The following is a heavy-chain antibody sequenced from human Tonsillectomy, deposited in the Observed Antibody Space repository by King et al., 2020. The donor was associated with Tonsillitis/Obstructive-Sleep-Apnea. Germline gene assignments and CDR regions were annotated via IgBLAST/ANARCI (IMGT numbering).Heavy chain of an antibody. CDR1: GFTFSSYG. J-gene: IGHJ5*02. V-gene: IGHV3-33*01. CDR3: ARGGYGDYVGFDP. D-gene: IGHD4-17*01. Sequence: VQLVESGGGVVQPGRSLRLSCAASGFTFSSYGMHWVRQAPGKGLEWVAVIWNDGSNKYYADSVKGRFTISRDNSKNTLYLQMNSLRAEDTAVYYCARGGYGDYVGFDPWGQGTLVTVSS. CDR2: IWNDGSNK.